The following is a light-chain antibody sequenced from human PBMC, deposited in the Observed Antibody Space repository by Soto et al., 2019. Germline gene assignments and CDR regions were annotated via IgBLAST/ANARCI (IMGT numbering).Light chain of an antibody. V-gene: IGKV3-15*01. J-gene: IGKJ1*01. CDR2: GAS. CDR1: QSIDSD. Sequence: EIMMTQSPANVSVFPGERATLSCRASQSIDSDLAWYQQKPGHVPRLLIYGASTRATGVPARFSGSGSGTEFTLTVISLQSDDCAVYYCQQYSHWRTFGPGTKVEIK. CDR3: QQYSHWRT.